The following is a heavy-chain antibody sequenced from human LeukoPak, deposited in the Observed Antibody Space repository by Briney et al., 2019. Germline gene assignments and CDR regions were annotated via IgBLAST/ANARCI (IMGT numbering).Heavy chain of an antibody. CDR3: ARAPGGYDILTGYFDY. D-gene: IGHD3-9*01. J-gene: IGHJ4*02. Sequence: GGSLRLSCAASGFTFSSFAMSWVRQAPGRGLEWVSGIRGSGGRTYYADSVKGRFTISGDNSKNTLYLQMNSLRAEDTAVYYCARAPGGYDILTGYFDYWGQGTLVTVSS. V-gene: IGHV3-23*01. CDR1: GFTFSSFA. CDR2: IRGSGGRT.